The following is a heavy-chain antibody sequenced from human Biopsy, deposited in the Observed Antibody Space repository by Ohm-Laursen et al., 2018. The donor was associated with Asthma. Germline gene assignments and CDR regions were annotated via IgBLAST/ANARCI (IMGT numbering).Heavy chain of an antibody. V-gene: IGHV3-23*01. J-gene: IGHJ4*02. Sequence: SLRLSCAASGFTFSSYAMSWARQAPGKALEWVSAISGSGGSTYYADSVKGRFTLARDNSKNTLYLQMNSLRAEDTAVYYCAKDRYYDILTGPPGFDYWGQGTLVTVSS. CDR1: GFTFSSYA. D-gene: IGHD3-9*01. CDR3: AKDRYYDILTGPPGFDY. CDR2: ISGSGGST.